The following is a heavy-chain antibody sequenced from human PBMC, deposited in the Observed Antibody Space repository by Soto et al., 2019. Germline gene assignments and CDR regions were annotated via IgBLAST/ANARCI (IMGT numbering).Heavy chain of an antibody. V-gene: IGHV3-74*01. D-gene: IGHD6-13*01. CDR3: ARDLRTGYSSSFGY. CDR1: GFTFSTYW. Sequence: EVQLVESGGDLVQPGGSLRLSCVASGFTFSTYWMHWVRQAPGEGLVWVSRINSDGSSTNYADSVKGRFTISRDNAKNTLYLQMKSLRADDTAVYYCARDLRTGYSSSFGYWGKGTLVTVSS. J-gene: IGHJ4*02. CDR2: INSDGSST.